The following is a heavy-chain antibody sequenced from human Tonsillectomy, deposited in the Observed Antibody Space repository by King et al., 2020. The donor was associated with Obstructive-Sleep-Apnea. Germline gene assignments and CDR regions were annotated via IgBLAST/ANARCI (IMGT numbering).Heavy chain of an antibody. CDR2: ISSSSTTI. CDR3: ARDSKSGSEVGAFDI. Sequence: VQLVESGGGLVQPGGSLRLSCAASGFTFTDYTRNWVRQAPGKGLEWVSYISSSSTTIYNADSVKGRFSISRDTAENSLFLQMSSLRAEDTAVYYCARDSKSGSEVGAFDIWGQGTMVTVSS. V-gene: IGHV3-48*04. CDR1: GFTFTDYT. D-gene: IGHD1-26*01. J-gene: IGHJ3*02.